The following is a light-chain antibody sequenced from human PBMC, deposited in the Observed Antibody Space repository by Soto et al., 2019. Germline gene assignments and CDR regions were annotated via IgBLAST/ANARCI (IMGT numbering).Light chain of an antibody. CDR2: NAS. V-gene: IGKV1-33*01. Sequence: DLQMTQSPPSLSASVGDRVTITCQASQDIRRYLNWYQQKPGKAPKVLIYNASNLKTGVPSRFSGSGFGTDFTFTISSLQPEDIATYYCQQYDSLPITFGQGTRLEIK. J-gene: IGKJ5*01. CDR1: QDIRRY. CDR3: QQYDSLPIT.